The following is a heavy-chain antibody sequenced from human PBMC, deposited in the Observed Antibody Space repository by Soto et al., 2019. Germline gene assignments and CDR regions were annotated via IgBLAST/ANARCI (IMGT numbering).Heavy chain of an antibody. CDR3: SRPLAWFGYDFFDG. CDR1: GFTLTKYA. V-gene: IGHV3-30-3*01. J-gene: IGHJ3*01. D-gene: IGHD3-10*01. Sequence: QVQLVESGGGVVQPGRSLRISCVGSGFTLTKYAMNWVRQPPGKGLEWVANIAYDGSYTHYADSVKGRYSISTDNSKNTLYLQMTSLRPDDTAVFFCSRPLAWFGYDFFDGWGQWTVITVSS. CDR2: IAYDGSYT.